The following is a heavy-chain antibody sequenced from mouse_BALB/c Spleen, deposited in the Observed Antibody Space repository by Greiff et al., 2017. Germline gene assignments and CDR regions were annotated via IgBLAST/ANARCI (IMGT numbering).Heavy chain of an antibody. CDR2: ISSGGSYT. CDR3: AREGLRYAMDY. D-gene: IGHD1-1*01. Sequence: EVQRVESGGGLVKPGGSLKLSCAASGFTFSSYAMSWVRQSPEKRLEWVAEISSGGSYTYYPDTVTGRFTISRDNAKNTLYLDMSSLRTEDTAMYYCAREGLRYAMDYWGQGTSVTVSS. J-gene: IGHJ4*01. V-gene: IGHV5-9-4*01. CDR1: GFTFSSYA.